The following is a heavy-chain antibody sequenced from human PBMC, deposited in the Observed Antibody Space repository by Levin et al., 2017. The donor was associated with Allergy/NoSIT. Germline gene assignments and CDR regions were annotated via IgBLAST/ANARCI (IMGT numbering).Heavy chain of an antibody. CDR1: GYSINSGSY. CDR2: IWHRGST. V-gene: IGHV4-38-2*02. Sequence: SETLSLTCTVSGYSINSGSYWGWIRQPPGKGLEWIGSIWHRGSTYYNPSLKSRVTISVDTSKNQFSLKLSSVAAADTACYYCARDVVSMLRGVPTHAYYFDFWGQGTLVTVSS. D-gene: IGHD3-10*01. J-gene: IGHJ4*02. CDR3: ARDVVSMLRGVPTHAYYFDF.